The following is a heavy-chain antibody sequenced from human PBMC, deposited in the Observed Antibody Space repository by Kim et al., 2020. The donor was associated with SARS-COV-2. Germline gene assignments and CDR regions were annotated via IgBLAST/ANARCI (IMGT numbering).Heavy chain of an antibody. Sequence: ASVKVSCKTSGHFFTRDSIHWVRQAPGQGLEWMGGIDCGNGNTIYSQKFQGRVTFTTDTSASAAYMELSFLRSEDSAVYYCLGGFYFDYWGQGPLLTVSS. CDR1: GHFFTRDS. D-gene: IGHD3-16*01. CDR3: LGGFYFDY. CDR2: IDCGNGNT. J-gene: IGHJ4*02. V-gene: IGHV1-3*01.